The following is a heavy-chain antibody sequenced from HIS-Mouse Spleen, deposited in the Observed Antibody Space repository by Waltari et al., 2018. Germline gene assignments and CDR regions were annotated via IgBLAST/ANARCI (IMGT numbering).Heavy chain of an antibody. CDR1: GGSFSGYY. CDR2: INHSGSP. D-gene: IGHD4-17*01. CDR3: ARGRSPATVTIGYYFDY. J-gene: IGHJ4*02. Sequence: QVQLQQWGAGLLKPSETLSLTCAVYGGSFSGYYWSWIRQPPGKGLEWIGEINHSGSPNYHPSPKGRVTISVDTSKNQFSLKLSSVTAADTAVYYCARGRSPATVTIGYYFDYWGQGTLVTVSS. V-gene: IGHV4-34*01.